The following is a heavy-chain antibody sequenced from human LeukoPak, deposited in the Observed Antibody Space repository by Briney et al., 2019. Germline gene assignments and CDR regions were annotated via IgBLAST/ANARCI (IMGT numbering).Heavy chain of an antibody. Sequence: GGSLRLSCAASGFTFSSYGMHWVRQAPGKGLEWVAVISYDGSNKYYADSVKGRFTISRDNSKNTLYLQMNSLRAEDTAVYYCARERELELVWGQGTLVTVSS. V-gene: IGHV3-30*19. D-gene: IGHD1-7*01. CDR1: GFTFSSYG. CDR3: ARERELELV. CDR2: ISYDGSNK. J-gene: IGHJ4*02.